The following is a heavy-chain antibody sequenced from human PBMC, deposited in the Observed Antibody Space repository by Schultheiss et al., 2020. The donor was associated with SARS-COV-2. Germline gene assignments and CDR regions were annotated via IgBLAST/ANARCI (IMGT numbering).Heavy chain of an antibody. V-gene: IGHV4-59*10. CDR2: IYTSGST. Sequence: SQTLSLTCAVYGGSFSGYYWSWIRQPPGKGLQWIGRIYTSGSTNYNPSLKSRVTMSVDTSKNQFSLKLSSVTAADTAVYYCARDGIGSSAWGKGTTVTVSS. CDR1: GGSFSGYY. D-gene: IGHD6-6*01. CDR3: ARDGIGSSA. J-gene: IGHJ6*04.